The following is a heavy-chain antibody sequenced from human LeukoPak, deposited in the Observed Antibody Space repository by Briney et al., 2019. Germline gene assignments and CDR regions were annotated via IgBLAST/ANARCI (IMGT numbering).Heavy chain of an antibody. CDR2: ISSSGSTI. CDR1: GFTFSSYE. CDR3: ARVEYCSSTSCYSPPTNWFDP. J-gene: IGHJ5*02. Sequence: GGSLRLSCAASGFTFSSYEMNWVRQAPGKGLEWVSYISSSGSTIYYADSVKGRFTISRDNAKNSLYLQMNSLRAEDTAVYYCARVEYCSSTSCYSPPTNWFDPWGQGTLVTVSS. D-gene: IGHD2-2*01. V-gene: IGHV3-48*03.